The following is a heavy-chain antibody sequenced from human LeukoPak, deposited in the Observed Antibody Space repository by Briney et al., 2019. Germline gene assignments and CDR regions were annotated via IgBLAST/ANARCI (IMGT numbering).Heavy chain of an antibody. CDR1: GFTFSSYA. CDR3: AKEVYGSGPYYLNY. D-gene: IGHD3-10*01. V-gene: IGHV3-23*01. Sequence: GGSLRLSCAASGFTFSSYAMSWVRQAPGKGLQWVSAISRGGDSPYYADSVKGRFTISRDNSRSTLYLQMNSLKAEDTAIYYCAKEVYGSGPYYLNYWGQGTLITVSS. CDR2: ISRGGDSP. J-gene: IGHJ4*02.